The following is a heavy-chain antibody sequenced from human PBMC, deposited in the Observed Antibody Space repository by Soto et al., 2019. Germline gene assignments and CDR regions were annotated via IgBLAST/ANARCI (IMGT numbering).Heavy chain of an antibody. CDR2: ISIYNGNT. CDR1: GYTFISYA. Sequence: GASVKVSCKASGYTFISYAISWVRQAPGQGLEWMGWISIYNGNTKYAQKVQGRVTMTTDTSTSTAYMELRSLRSDDTAVYYCARLAMVRGIITTTTGFDYWGQGTLVTVSS. J-gene: IGHJ4*02. CDR3: ARLAMVRGIITTTTGFDY. D-gene: IGHD3-10*01. V-gene: IGHV1-18*01.